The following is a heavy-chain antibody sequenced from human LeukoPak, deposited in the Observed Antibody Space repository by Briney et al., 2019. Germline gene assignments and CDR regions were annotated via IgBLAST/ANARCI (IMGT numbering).Heavy chain of an antibody. V-gene: IGHV1-18*01. D-gene: IGHD3-10*01. CDR1: GYTFTSYG. Sequence: ASVKVSCEASGYTFTSYGISWVRQAPGQGREWMGWISAYNGETNYAQKLQGRVTMTTDTSTSTAYMELRSLRSDDTAVYYCARDTQLLWFGELSYYFDYWGQGPLVTVSS. CDR2: ISAYNGET. J-gene: IGHJ4*02. CDR3: ARDTQLLWFGELSYYFDY.